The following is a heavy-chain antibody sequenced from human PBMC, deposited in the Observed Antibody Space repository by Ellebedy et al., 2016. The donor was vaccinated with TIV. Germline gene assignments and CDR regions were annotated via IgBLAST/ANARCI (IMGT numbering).Heavy chain of an antibody. CDR1: GYNFRSYS. V-gene: IGHV1-18*01. D-gene: IGHD5/OR15-5a*01. J-gene: IGHJ4*02. CDR2: ISAYTGDT. CDR3: ARDMVQGMVSRYLWFDY. Sequence: ASVKVSCKASGYNFRSYSYSWVRQAPGQGLEWMGWISAYTGDTEFAQRFQGRVTLTTDASTSTAYMELRSLRSDDTAIYYCARDMVQGMVSRYLWFDYWGQGTLVTVSS.